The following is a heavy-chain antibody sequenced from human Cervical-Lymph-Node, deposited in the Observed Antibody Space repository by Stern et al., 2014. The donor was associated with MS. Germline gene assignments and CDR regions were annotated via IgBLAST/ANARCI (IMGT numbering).Heavy chain of an antibody. CDR1: GGSISGGDFY. CDR3: ARDRLYDTVWYQWYFDL. V-gene: IGHV4-61*02. J-gene: IGHJ2*01. D-gene: IGHD3-16*01. Sequence: QVQLQESGPGLVKPSQTLSLTCTVSGGSISGGDFYWSWIRQSAGKGLEWIGRVYDSGSTVYNPSLRSRVAMSVGTSKNQFSLRLTSVTAADTAVYYCARDRLYDTVWYQWYFDLWGRGTLVTVSS. CDR2: VYDSGST.